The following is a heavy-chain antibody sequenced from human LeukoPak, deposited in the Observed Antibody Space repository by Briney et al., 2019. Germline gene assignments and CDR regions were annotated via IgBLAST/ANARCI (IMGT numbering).Heavy chain of an antibody. CDR3: ARDYDRYYMDV. V-gene: IGHV3-23*01. CDR2: ISGSGGST. D-gene: IGHD3-3*01. Sequence: GGSLRLSCAASGFTFSSYAMSWVRQAPGKGLEWVSSISGSGGSTYYADSVKGRFTISRDNAKNTLYLQMNSLRAEDTAVYYCARDYDRYYMDVWGKGTTVTVSS. CDR1: GFTFSSYA. J-gene: IGHJ6*03.